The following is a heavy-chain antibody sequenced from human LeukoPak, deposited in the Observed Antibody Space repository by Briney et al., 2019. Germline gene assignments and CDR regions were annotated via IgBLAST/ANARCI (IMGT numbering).Heavy chain of an antibody. CDR2: IYHSGST. Sequence: SETLSLTCTVSGYSISSGYYWGWIRQPPGKGLEWIGSIYHSGSTYYNPSLKSRVTISVDTSKNQFSLKLSSVTAADTAVYYCARLRKGSSRWGYYYYYYMDVWGKGTTVTVSS. V-gene: IGHV4-38-2*02. J-gene: IGHJ6*03. D-gene: IGHD6-13*01. CDR3: ARLRKGSSRWGYYYYYYMDV. CDR1: GYSISSGYY.